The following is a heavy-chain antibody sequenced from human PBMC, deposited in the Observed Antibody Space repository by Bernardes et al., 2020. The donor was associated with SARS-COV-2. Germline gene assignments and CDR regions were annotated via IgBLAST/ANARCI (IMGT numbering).Heavy chain of an antibody. Sequence: GSLRLSCASSKFSFSSYNMHWVRQAPGKGLEWVASISFTTTYIYYSDSVKGRFTISRDNAKNLVFLQLDSLRAEDTAVYYCARGDSMSAYYAYRMDVWGQGTAVTVSS. CDR2: ISFTTTYI. D-gene: IGHD3-22*01. J-gene: IGHJ6*02. CDR1: KFSFSSYN. CDR3: ARGDSMSAYYAYRMDV. V-gene: IGHV3-21*01.